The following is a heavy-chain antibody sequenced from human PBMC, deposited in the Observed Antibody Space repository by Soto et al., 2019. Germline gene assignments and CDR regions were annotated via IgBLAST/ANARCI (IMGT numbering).Heavy chain of an antibody. CDR1: GGSISSGGYS. V-gene: IGHV4-30-2*05. D-gene: IGHD2-21*02. Sequence: PSETLSLTCAVSGGSISSGGYSWSWIRQPPGKGLEWIGYIYHSGSTYYNPSLKSRVTISIDTSKNQFSLELSSVTAADTAVYYCARASQGDFLDSWGQGTLVTVSS. CDR3: ARASQGDFLDS. CDR2: IYHSGST. J-gene: IGHJ4*02.